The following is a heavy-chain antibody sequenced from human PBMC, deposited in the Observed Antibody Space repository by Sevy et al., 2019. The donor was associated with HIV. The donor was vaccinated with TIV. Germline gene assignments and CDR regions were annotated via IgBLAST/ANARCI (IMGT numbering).Heavy chain of an antibody. CDR2: VNHSGST. CDR3: AREGGDYDILTGYSPRYGMDV. CDR1: GGSFSGYF. Sequence: SETLSLTCVVYGGSFSGYFWSWIRQPPGKGLEWIGEVNHSGSTNYSPSLKSRVTISVDTSKNQFSLKLGSVTAADTAVYYWAREGGDYDILTGYSPRYGMDVWGQGTTVTVSS. D-gene: IGHD3-9*01. V-gene: IGHV4-34*01. J-gene: IGHJ6*02.